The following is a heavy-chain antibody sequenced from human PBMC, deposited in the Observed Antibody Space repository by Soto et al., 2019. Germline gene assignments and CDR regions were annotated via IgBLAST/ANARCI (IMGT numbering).Heavy chain of an antibody. CDR2: IIPIFDTA. J-gene: IGHJ5*02. D-gene: IGHD3-9*01. CDR3: ARDWRRYFDWLVDADSSPWFDP. V-gene: IGHV1-69*12. Sequence: QVQLVQSGAEVKKPGSSVKVSCKASGGTFSSYAISWVRQAPGQGLEWMGGIIPIFDTANYAQKFQGRVTITADESTSXXYXEXXSLRSEDTAVYYCARDWRRYFDWLVDADSSPWFDPWGQGTLVTVSS. CDR1: GGTFSSYA.